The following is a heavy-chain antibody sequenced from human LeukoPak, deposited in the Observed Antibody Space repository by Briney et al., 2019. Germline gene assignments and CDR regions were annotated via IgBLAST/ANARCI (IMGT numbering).Heavy chain of an antibody. CDR1: GDSISSRRCY. V-gene: IGHV4-39*07. Sequence: TASETLSLTCTVSGDSISSRRCYWGWIRQPPGKGLQWIGSMYYSGTTYYNPSLKSRVTISGDTSKNQFSLKLSSVTAADTAVYFCARVGYSYVINDWSRTGLGAYPTKYYYHMDVWGKGTTVTVSS. J-gene: IGHJ6*03. CDR3: ARVGYSYVINDWSRTGLGAYPTKYYYHMDV. CDR2: MYYSGTT. D-gene: IGHD5-18*01.